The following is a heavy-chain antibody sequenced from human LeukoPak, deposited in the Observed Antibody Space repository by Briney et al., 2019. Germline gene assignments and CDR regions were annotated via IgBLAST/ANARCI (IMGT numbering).Heavy chain of an antibody. Sequence: PGGSLRLSCAASGFTFSNYWMHWVRQAPGKGVERVSAISGSGGSTYYADSVKSRLTISRDNPKNKLFLQMNSLRAEDTPVFYFAKVGVAVAGKSGFDYWGQGTLVTVSS. J-gene: IGHJ4*02. CDR3: AKVGVAVAGKSGFDY. CDR1: GFTFSNYW. CDR2: ISGSGGST. D-gene: IGHD6-19*01. V-gene: IGHV3-23*01.